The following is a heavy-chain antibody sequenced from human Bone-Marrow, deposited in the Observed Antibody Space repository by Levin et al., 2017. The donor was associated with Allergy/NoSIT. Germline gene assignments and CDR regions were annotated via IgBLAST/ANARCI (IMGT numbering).Heavy chain of an antibody. V-gene: IGHV4-34*01. J-gene: IGHJ4*02. CDR3: AREETTILRFYFDS. CDR1: GGSFSDYY. D-gene: IGHD3-3*01. Sequence: SETLSLTCACAVCGGSFSDYYWSWIRQSPGKGLEWIGEINHSGTTNYNPSLKSRVIISIDTSKNKVSLNVTSVTAADTAIYFCAREETTILRFYFDSWGQGTLVTVSS. CDR2: INHSGTT.